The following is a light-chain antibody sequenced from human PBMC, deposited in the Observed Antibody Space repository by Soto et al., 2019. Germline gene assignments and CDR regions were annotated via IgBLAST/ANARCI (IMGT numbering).Light chain of an antibody. CDR1: QSVSSN. V-gene: IGKV3D-15*01. CDR3: QQYNNWPLLT. CDR2: GAS. Sequence: EIVMTQSPATLSVSPGERATLSCRASQSVSSNLAWYQQKLGQAPRLLIYGASTRATGIPARFSGSGSGTEFTLTISSLQSEDFAVYYCQQYNNWPLLTFGQGTRLEIK. J-gene: IGKJ5*01.